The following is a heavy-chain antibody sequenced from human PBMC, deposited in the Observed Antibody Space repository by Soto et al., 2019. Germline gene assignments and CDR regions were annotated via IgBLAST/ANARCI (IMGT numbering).Heavy chain of an antibody. V-gene: IGHV1-46*01. CDR1: GYTFVDYF. D-gene: IGHD2-8*01. CDR2: ISLRHHSP. Sequence: ASVKVSCKTSGYTFVDYFIHWVRQAPGQGLEWMGIISLRHHSPSYAQKFQARLSVTRVQTSTTIFMELGSLGSADTALYYSARELYSSGAECPYAMDYWGQGTPGTFAS. J-gene: IGHJ4*02. CDR3: ARELYSSGAECPYAMDY.